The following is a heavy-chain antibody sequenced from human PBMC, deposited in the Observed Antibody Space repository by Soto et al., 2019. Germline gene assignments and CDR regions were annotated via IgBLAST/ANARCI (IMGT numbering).Heavy chain of an antibody. CDR3: AREPAARLVLMVYAPHMDV. D-gene: IGHD2-8*01. CDR1: GFTFSSYG. V-gene: IGHV3-33*01. Sequence: HPGGSLRLSCAASGFTFSSYGMHWVRQAPGKGLEWVAAIWYDGSNKYYADSVKGRFTISRDNSKNTLYLQMNSLRAEDTAVYYCAREPAARLVLMVYAPHMDVWGKGTTVTVSS. J-gene: IGHJ6*03. CDR2: IWYDGSNK.